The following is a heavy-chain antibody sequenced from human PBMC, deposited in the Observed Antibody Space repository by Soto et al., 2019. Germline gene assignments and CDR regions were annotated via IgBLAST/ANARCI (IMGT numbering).Heavy chain of an antibody. CDR2: ISYDGSKQ. V-gene: IGHV3-30*18. J-gene: IGHJ4*02. CDR3: EKKCGSLTRATLIEY. Sequence: PEVSLRLSCAASGFTFSSYCMHWVRQAPGKGLEWVAIISYDGSKQFYADSVKGRFTISRDNSKNTLFLQMNSLRAEDTAVYYCEKKCGSLTRATLIEYWGEGTLVTVSS. D-gene: IGHD2-2*01. CDR1: GFTFSSYC.